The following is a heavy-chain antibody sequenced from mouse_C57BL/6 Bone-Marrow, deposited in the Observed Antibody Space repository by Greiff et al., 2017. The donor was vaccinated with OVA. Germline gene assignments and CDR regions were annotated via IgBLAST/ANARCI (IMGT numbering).Heavy chain of an antibody. J-gene: IGHJ1*03. CDR3: ARGSNYVGWYFDV. CDR2: FHPYNDDT. Sequence: QVQLQQPGAELVKPGASVKMSCKASGYTFTTYPIEWMKQNHGKSLEWIGNFHPYNDDTKYNEKFKGKATLTVEKSSSTVYLELSRLTSDDSAVYCCARGSNYVGWYFDVWGTGTTVTVSS. CDR1: GYTFTTYP. V-gene: IGHV1-47*01. D-gene: IGHD2-5*01.